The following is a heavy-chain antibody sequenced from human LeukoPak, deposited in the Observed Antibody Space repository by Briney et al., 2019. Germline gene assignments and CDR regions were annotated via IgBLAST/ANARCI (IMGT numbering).Heavy chain of an antibody. D-gene: IGHD1-26*01. CDR1: GFTFSDYS. J-gene: IGHJ4*02. CDR2: ISSRSTSI. CDR3: ARDDRVGALL. V-gene: IGHV3-21*01. Sequence: GGSLRLSCAASGFTFSDYSMNWVRQAPGKGLEWVSSISSRSTSIYYADSVKGRFTISRDSAKKLVYLQTNSLRAEDTAVYYCARDDRVGALLWGQGTLVTVSS.